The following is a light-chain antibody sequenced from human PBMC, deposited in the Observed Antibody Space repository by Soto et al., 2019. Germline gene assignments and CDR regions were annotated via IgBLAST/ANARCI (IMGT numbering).Light chain of an antibody. Sequence: DVPMTQSPSTLSASVGDRVTITCRASQSISSWLAWYQQKPGKAPKLLIYDASILENGVPSRFSGSGSGTEFALTISILQADDYAIYYCQQYNSYPPNFCGGTTVEIK. V-gene: IGKV1-5*01. J-gene: IGKJ4*01. CDR1: QSISSW. CDR3: QQYNSYPPN. CDR2: DAS.